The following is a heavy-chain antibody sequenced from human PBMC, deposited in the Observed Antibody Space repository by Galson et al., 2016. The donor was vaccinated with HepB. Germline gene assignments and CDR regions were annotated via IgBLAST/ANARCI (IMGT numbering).Heavy chain of an antibody. D-gene: IGHD1-26*01. CDR2: ISGYNANT. CDR3: ARDTPVGRQLPFDY. J-gene: IGHJ4*02. CDR1: GYTFTSYG. Sequence: SVKVSCKASGYTFTSYGISWVRQAPGQGLEWMGWISGYNANTEYAQKFQGRVTMTTDTSTSTAYMELRRLRSDDTAVYYCARDTPVGRQLPFDYWGQGTLVTVSS. V-gene: IGHV1-18*01.